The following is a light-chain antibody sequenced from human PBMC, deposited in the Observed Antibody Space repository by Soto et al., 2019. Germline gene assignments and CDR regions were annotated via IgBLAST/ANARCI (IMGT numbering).Light chain of an antibody. Sequence: EIVMTQSPATLSLSPGEIATLSCRASQSISGKLAWYQHRPGQAPRLLIYGASTRATGIPARFSGSGSGTDFTLTISRLEPEDFAVYHCQQYGSSPPSFGQGTRLEIK. V-gene: IGKV3-20*01. CDR1: QSISGK. CDR3: QQYGSSPPS. J-gene: IGKJ5*01. CDR2: GAS.